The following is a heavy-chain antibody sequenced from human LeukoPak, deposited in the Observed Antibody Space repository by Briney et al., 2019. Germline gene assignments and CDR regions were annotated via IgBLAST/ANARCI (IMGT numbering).Heavy chain of an antibody. CDR2: IRYDGTNT. CDR3: APEATNVAGS. J-gene: IGHJ4*02. V-gene: IGHV3-30*02. D-gene: IGHD1-1*01. CDR1: GFTVSTYY. Sequence: GGSLRLSCAASGFTVSTYYMTWVRQAPGKGLEWLTFIRYDGTNTYYRDSVKGRFTISRDNSKNTLFLQMHGLRPEDTAVYYCAPEATNVAGSWGQGTLVIVSS.